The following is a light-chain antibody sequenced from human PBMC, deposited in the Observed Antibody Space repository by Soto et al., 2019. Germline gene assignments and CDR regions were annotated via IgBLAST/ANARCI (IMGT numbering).Light chain of an antibody. CDR3: CSYAGGHTWV. CDR1: SSDVGDYDF. J-gene: IGLJ3*02. CDR2: DVS. V-gene: IGLV2-11*01. Sequence: QSALTQPRSVSGSPGQSVTISCTGTSSDVGDYDFVSWYHQHPGKVPKVIIYDVSERPSGVPDRFSGSKSGNTASLTISGLHAEDEAVYYCCSYAGGHTWVFGGGTKLTVL.